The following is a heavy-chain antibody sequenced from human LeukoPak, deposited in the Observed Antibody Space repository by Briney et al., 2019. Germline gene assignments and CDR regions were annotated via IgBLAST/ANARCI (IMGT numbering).Heavy chain of an antibody. CDR1: GFTFSGYG. D-gene: IGHD6-6*01. CDR3: AKGSVAGRQRAPPKEWFDP. J-gene: IGHJ5*02. Sequence: GGSLRLSCAASGFTFSGYGMHWVRQAPGRGLEWVSSISSSSSYIYYADSVKGRFTISRDNAKNSLYLQMNSLRAEDTAVYYCAKGSVAGRQRAPPKEWFDPWGQGTLVTVSS. CDR2: ISSSSSYI. V-gene: IGHV3-21*01.